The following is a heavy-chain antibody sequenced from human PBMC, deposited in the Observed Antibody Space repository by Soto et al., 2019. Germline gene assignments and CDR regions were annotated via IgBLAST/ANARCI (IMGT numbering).Heavy chain of an antibody. CDR2: ISYDGSNK. CDR3: AKDPVWVRGVIRFGYGMDV. J-gene: IGHJ6*02. V-gene: IGHV3-30*18. D-gene: IGHD3-10*01. CDR1: GFTFSSYG. Sequence: QVQLVESGGGVVQPGRSLRLSCAASGFTFSSYGMHWVRQAPGKGLEWVAVISYDGSNKYYADSVKGRFTISRDNSKNTLYLQMNSLRAEDTAVYYCAKDPVWVRGVIRFGYGMDVWGQGTTVTVSS.